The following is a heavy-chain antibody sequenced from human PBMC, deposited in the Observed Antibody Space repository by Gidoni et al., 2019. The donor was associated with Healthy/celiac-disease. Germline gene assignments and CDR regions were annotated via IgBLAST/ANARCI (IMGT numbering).Heavy chain of an antibody. CDR2: FNPNSGGT. J-gene: IGHJ4*02. Sequence: QVPLVQSGAELKKPGDSVQVSCQASGHTFTGYYMQWVRQAPGQGLEWMGWFNPNSGGTNDAQKFQGRVTMTRDKSISTAYMELSRLGSDGTAVYYCARDKKGRVADFHYWGQGTLVTVSS. CDR1: GHTFTGYY. D-gene: IGHD2-15*01. CDR3: ARDKKGRVADFHY. V-gene: IGHV1-2*02.